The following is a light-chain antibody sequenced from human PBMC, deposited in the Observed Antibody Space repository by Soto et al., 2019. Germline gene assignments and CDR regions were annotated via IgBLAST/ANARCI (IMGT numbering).Light chain of an antibody. CDR1: QTVLHSSNNKNY. V-gene: IGKV4-1*01. CDR2: WAS. Sequence: DIVMTQSPDSLAVSLGERATINCKSSQTVLHSSNNKNYLAWYQHKPGQPPKLLIYWASIRESGVPDRFSGSGSGTDFALTISSLRAEDVAVYYCHQYYGTPYTFGQGTKLEIK. J-gene: IGKJ2*01. CDR3: HQYYGTPYT.